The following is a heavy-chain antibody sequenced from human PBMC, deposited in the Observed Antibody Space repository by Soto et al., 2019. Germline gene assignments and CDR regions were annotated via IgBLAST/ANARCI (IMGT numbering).Heavy chain of an antibody. V-gene: IGHV4-4*07. Sequence: QVQLQESGPGLVKPSETLSLICSVSGASITTKYWNWIRQPAGKGLEWLGRIYVSGATSYNPSLKSRLTMSVDPAKNPVSLKLKSGTAADKAVYYCGGDGGHGCWNPNWFDPWGQGILVTVSS. CDR1: GASITTKY. D-gene: IGHD1-1*01. J-gene: IGHJ5*02. CDR2: IYVSGAT. CDR3: GGDGGHGCWNPNWFDP.